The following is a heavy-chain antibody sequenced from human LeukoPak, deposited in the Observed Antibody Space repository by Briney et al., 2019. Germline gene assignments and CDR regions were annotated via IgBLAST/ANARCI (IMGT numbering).Heavy chain of an antibody. J-gene: IGHJ4*02. V-gene: IGHV3-23*01. Sequence: GGSLRLSCAASGFTFSSYAMTWIRQAPGKGLERVSGISGSGGSTYYVDSVKGRFTISRDNSKNTVYLQMNSLKAEDTAVYHCAKERGSSDYYYDCWGQGTLVTVSS. CDR3: AKERGSSDYYYDC. CDR1: GFTFSSYA. D-gene: IGHD3-22*01. CDR2: ISGSGGST.